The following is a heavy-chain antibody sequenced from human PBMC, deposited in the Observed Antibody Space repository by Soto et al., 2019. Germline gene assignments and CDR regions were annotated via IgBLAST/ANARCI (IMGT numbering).Heavy chain of an antibody. J-gene: IGHJ4*02. CDR3: ARVSNRVDTAMMREPDFDY. Sequence: SETLCLTCAVSGGSFSGYYWSGIRQPPGKGLEWIGDINHSGSTNYNPSLKSRVLISVDTSKNQSSLKLSSVTAADTAVYYCARVSNRVDTAMMREPDFDYWGQGTLVTVSS. CDR1: GGSFSGYY. CDR2: INHSGST. V-gene: IGHV4-34*01. D-gene: IGHD5-18*01.